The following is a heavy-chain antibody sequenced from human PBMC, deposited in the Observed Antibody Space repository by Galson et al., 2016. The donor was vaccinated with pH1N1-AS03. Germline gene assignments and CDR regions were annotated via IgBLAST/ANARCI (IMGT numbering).Heavy chain of an antibody. J-gene: IGHJ3*01. CDR2: ISYDGSNK. CDR1: GFTFSDFA. V-gene: IGHV3-30-3*01. Sequence: SLRLSCAASGFTFSDFAMHWVRQAPGKGLDWVAVISYDGSNKYYEDSVKGRFTISRDSSKNTLYLQMNSLRPEDTAMYYCVRDYIVGATRGAGTFDVWGHGTMVTVSS. D-gene: IGHD1-26*01. CDR3: VRDYIVGATRGAGTFDV.